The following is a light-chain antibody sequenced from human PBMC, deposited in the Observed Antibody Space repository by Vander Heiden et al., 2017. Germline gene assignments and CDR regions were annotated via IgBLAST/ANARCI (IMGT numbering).Light chain of an antibody. V-gene: IGKV1-33*01. CDR2: DAS. J-gene: IGKJ4*01. Sequence: DIQMNKSPYFLSASVGDRVTITCQASQDIRNYLNWYQQNPWKAPKLLIYDASKFETGVPSRFIGSGSDTDFTFIISSLQPEDIATYFCQQYDDRPPVTFGGGTKVEIK. CDR1: QDIRNY. CDR3: QQYDDRPPVT.